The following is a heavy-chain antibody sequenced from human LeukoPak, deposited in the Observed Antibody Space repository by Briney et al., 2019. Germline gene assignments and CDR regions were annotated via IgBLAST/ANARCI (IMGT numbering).Heavy chain of an antibody. D-gene: IGHD6-19*01. CDR3: ARLEGSGWPXXXYYGMDX. CDR1: GGSISSSSYY. Sequence: PSETLSLTCTVSGGSISSSSYYWGWIRQPPGKGLEWIGSIYYSGSTYYNPSLKSRVTISVDTSKNQFSLKLSSVTAADTAVYYCARLEGSGWPXXXYYGMDXWGQGTTVTVS. CDR2: IYYSGST. J-gene: IGHJ6*02. V-gene: IGHV4-39*01.